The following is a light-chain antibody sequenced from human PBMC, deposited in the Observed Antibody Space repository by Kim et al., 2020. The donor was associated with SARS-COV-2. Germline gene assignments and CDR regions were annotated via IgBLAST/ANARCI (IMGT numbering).Light chain of an antibody. J-gene: IGLJ2*01. Sequence: SYELTQPPSVSVSPGQTASITCSGDRLGHKYVCWYRHKPGQSPEVVIYQDTKRPSGIPERFSGSNSGNTATLTISGTQDVDEADYYCQAWDSTTTVFGGG. V-gene: IGLV3-1*01. CDR2: QDT. CDR1: RLGHKY. CDR3: QAWDSTTTV.